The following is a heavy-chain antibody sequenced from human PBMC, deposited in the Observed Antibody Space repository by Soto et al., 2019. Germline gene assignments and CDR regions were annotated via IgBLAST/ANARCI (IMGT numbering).Heavy chain of an antibody. CDR3: AKVLSLRTSGKYYKPFFHGMDV. D-gene: IGHD3-10*01. V-gene: IGHV3-23*01. J-gene: IGHJ6*02. CDR1: GFSFNSHA. CDR2: INSGVDA. Sequence: DVQLSESGGGLVQPGGSLRLTCAASGFSFNSHAMTWVRQAPGRGLEWVAAINSGVDAFYADSVKGRFTISRDNSKDTLYLQMNSLGVEDTALYYCAKVLSLRTSGKYYKPFFHGMDVWGLVTTVTVSS.